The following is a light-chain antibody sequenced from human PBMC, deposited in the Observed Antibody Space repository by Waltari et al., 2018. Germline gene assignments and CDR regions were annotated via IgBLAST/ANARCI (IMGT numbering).Light chain of an antibody. J-gene: IGKJ2*01. CDR3: QQSYSTPYT. Sequence: DIQMTQSPSSLSASVGDRVTITCRASQSISSYLNWDQQKPGKAPKLLIYAASRLQSGVPSRFSGSGSGTDFTLTISSLQPEDFATYYCQQSYSTPYTFGQGTKLEIK. CDR1: QSISSY. V-gene: IGKV1-39*01. CDR2: AAS.